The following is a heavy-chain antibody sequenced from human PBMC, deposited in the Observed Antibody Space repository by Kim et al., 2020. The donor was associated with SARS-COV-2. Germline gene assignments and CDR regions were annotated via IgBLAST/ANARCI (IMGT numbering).Heavy chain of an antibody. J-gene: IGHJ4*02. CDR3: AKGHDILTGYYPYFDY. Sequence: GGSLRLSCAASGFTFSSYAMSWVRQAPGKGLEWVSAISGSGGSTYYADSVKGRFTISRDNSKNTLYLQMNSLRAEDTAVYYCAKGHDILTGYYPYFDYWGQGTLVTVSS. CDR2: ISGSGGST. CDR1: GFTFSSYA. D-gene: IGHD3-9*01. V-gene: IGHV3-23*01.